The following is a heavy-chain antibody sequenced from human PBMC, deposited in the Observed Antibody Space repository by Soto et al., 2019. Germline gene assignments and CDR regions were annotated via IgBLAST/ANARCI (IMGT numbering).Heavy chain of an antibody. CDR3: ARVRSYDFWSGPYYYYYMDV. CDR1: GGSISSYY. Sequence: SETLSLTCTVSGGSISSYYWSWIRQPPGKGLEWIGYIYYSGSTNYNPSLKSRVTISVDTSKNQFSLKLSSVTAADTAVYYCARVRSYDFWSGPYYYYYMDVWGKGTTVTVSS. V-gene: IGHV4-59*01. D-gene: IGHD3-3*01. J-gene: IGHJ6*03. CDR2: IYYSGST.